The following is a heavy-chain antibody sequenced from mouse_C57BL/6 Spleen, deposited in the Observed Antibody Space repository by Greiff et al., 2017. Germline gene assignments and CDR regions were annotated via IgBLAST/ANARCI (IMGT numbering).Heavy chain of an antibody. Sequence: QVTLKVSGPGILQSSQTLSLTCSFSGFSLSTSGMGVSWIRQPSGKGLEWLAHIYWDDDKRYNPSLKSRLTISKDTSRNQVFLKITSVDTADTATYYCARRGGYGSSYVDYYAMDYWGQGTSVTVSS. V-gene: IGHV8-12*01. CDR1: GFSLSTSGMG. D-gene: IGHD1-1*01. CDR2: IYWDDDK. CDR3: ARRGGYGSSYVDYYAMDY. J-gene: IGHJ4*01.